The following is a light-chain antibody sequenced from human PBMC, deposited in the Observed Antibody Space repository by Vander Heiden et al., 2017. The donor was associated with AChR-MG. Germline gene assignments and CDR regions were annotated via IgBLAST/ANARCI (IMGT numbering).Light chain of an antibody. Sequence: IVMTQSPDSLAASLGERATINCKSSQSLLSDSKNFLAWFQQRPGQPPKLLIYWASTRASGAPDRFSGAGSGTDFTLTISSLQAEDVAVYYCQQYYTEPLTFGQGTKLQVK. V-gene: IGKV4-1*01. CDR2: WAS. CDR3: QQYYTEPLT. J-gene: IGKJ2*01. CDR1: QSLLSDSKNF.